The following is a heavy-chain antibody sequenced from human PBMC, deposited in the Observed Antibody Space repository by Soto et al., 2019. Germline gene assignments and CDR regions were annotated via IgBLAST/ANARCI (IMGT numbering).Heavy chain of an antibody. CDR1: GFTFSSYA. CDR2: ISYDGSNK. V-gene: IGHV3-30-3*01. J-gene: IGHJ4*02. CDR3: ARAPYSGSLRSSYYFDY. Sequence: GGSLRLSCAASGFTFSSYAMHWVRQAPGKGLEWVAVISYDGSNKYYADSVKGRFTISRDNSKNTLYLQMNSLRAEDTAVYYCARAPYSGSLRSSYYFDYWGQGTLVTVYS. D-gene: IGHD1-26*01.